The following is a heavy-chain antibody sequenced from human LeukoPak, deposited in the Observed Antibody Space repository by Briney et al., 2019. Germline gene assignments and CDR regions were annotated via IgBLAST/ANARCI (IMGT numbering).Heavy chain of an antibody. D-gene: IGHD1-26*01. Sequence: SETLSLTCTVSGGSIGSSSYYWGWIRQPPGKGLEWIGSIYYSGSTYYNPSLKSRVTISVDTSKNQFSLKLSSVTAADTAVYYCARLLLGGSHRWFDPWGQGTLVTVSS. CDR2: IYYSGST. CDR1: GGSIGSSSYY. V-gene: IGHV4-39*01. CDR3: ARLLLGGSHRWFDP. J-gene: IGHJ5*02.